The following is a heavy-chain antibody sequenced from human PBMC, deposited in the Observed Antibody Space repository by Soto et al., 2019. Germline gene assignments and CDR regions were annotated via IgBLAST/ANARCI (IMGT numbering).Heavy chain of an antibody. V-gene: IGHV6-1*01. CDR3: ARDLWYSSSWYPYYFDY. CDR2: TYYRSKWYN. J-gene: IGHJ4*02. CDR1: GDSVSSNSAA. Sequence: KQSQTLSLTCAISGDSVSSNSAAWNWIRQSPSRGLEWLGRTYYRSKWYNDYAVSVKSRITINPDTSKNQFSLQLNSVTPEDTAVYYCARDLWYSSSWYPYYFDYWGQGTLVTVSS. D-gene: IGHD6-13*01.